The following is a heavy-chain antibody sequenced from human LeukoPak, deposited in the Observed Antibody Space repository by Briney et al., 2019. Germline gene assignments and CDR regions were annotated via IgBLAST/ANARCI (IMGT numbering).Heavy chain of an antibody. CDR2: ISGSGGTT. J-gene: IGHJ4*02. CDR3: AKWGDYDILTGYYDPDY. V-gene: IGHV3-23*01. D-gene: IGHD3-9*01. Sequence: GGSLRLSCAASGFTFSSYAMSWVRQAPGRGLEWVSAISGSGGTTFYADSVKGRFTISRDNSKNTLYLQMNSLRAEDTAVYYCAKWGDYDILTGYYDPDYWGQGTLVTVSS. CDR1: GFTFSSYA.